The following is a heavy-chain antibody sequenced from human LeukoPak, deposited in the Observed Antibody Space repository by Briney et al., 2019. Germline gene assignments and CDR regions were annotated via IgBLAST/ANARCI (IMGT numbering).Heavy chain of an antibody. J-gene: IGHJ6*02. CDR1: GYSISSGYY. V-gene: IGHV4-38-2*02. CDR3: ARFDDYYYDGMDV. CDR2: IYHSGST. Sequence: SETLSLTCTVSGYSISSGYYWGWIRQPPGKGLEWIGSIYHSGSTYSNPSLKSRVTISVDTSKNQFSLKLSSVTAADTAVYYCARFDDYYYDGMDVWGQGTTVTVSS. D-gene: IGHD3-10*01.